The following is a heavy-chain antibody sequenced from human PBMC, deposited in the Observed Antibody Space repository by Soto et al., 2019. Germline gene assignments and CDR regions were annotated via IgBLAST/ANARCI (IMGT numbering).Heavy chain of an antibody. D-gene: IGHD3-3*01. Sequence: QVQLVQSGAEVKKPGASVKVSCKVSGYTLTELSMHWVRQAPGKGLEWMGGVDPEDGETIYAQKFQGRVTMNEDTSTDTAYMELSSLRSEDTAVYYCATREAQYYDFWSGYYKPRGMDVWGQGTTVTVSS. CDR3: ATREAQYYDFWSGYYKPRGMDV. CDR1: GYTLTELS. V-gene: IGHV1-24*01. CDR2: VDPEDGET. J-gene: IGHJ6*02.